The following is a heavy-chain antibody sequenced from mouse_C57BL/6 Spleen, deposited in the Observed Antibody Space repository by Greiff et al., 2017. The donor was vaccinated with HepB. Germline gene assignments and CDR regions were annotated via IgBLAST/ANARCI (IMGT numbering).Heavy chain of an antibody. CDR1: GFTFSDYG. CDR3: ARGGDSYWYFDV. CDR2: ISSGSSTI. Sequence: EVHLVESGGGLVKPGGSLKLSCAASGFTFSDYGMHWVRQAPEKGLEWVAYISSGSSTIYYADTVKGRFTISRDNAKNTLFLQMSSLRSEDTAMYYCARGGDSYWYFDVWGTGTTVTV. D-gene: IGHD2-13*01. J-gene: IGHJ1*03. V-gene: IGHV5-17*01.